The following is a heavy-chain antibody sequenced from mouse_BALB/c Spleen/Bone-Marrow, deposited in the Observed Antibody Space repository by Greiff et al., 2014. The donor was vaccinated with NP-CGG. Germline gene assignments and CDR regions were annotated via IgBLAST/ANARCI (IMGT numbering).Heavy chain of an antibody. D-gene: IGHD1-1*01. V-gene: IGHV1-69*02. CDR2: IYPSDSYT. Sequence: VQLVESGAELVRPGASVKLSCKASGYTFTSYWINWVKQRPGQGLEWIGNIYPSDSYTNYNQKFKDKATLTVDKSSSTAYMQLSSPTSEDSAVYYCTRSYGSSYEYYFDYWGQGTTPTVSS. CDR1: GYTFTSYW. CDR3: TRSYGSSYEYYFDY. J-gene: IGHJ2*01.